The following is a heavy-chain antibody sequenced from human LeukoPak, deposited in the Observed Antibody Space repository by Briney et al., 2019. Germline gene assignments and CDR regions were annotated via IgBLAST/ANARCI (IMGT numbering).Heavy chain of an antibody. CDR1: GFTFSSYD. CDR2: IGTAGDS. J-gene: IGHJ3*02. Sequence: PGGSLRLSCAASGFTFSSYDMHWVRQGTGKGLEWVSVIGTAGDSYYSGSVKCRFTISRENAKNSLYLQMNSLRAGDTAVYYCARGRFGGGSHSEAFDIWGQGTMVTVSS. CDR3: ARGRFGGGSHSEAFDI. V-gene: IGHV3-13*01. D-gene: IGHD2-15*01.